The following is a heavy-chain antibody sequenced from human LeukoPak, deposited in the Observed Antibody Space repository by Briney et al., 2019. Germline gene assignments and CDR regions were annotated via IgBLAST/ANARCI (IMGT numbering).Heavy chain of an antibody. CDR2: IYYSGTT. CDR3: AREDPQTTVPEGLDV. Sequence: PSEALSLTCAVSGGSIGSYYWSWLRQPPGSGLEWIGYIYYSGTTNYNSSLKSRVTISVDTSKNQFSLKLTSVTAADTAIYYCAREDPQTTVPEGLDVWGQGTTVTVSS. D-gene: IGHD4-17*01. CDR1: GGSIGSYY. J-gene: IGHJ6*02. V-gene: IGHV4-59*01.